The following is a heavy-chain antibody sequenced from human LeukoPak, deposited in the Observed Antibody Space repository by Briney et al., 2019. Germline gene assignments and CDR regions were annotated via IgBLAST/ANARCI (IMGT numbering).Heavy chain of an antibody. CDR2: IYYSGNT. CDR3: ARLGGGYSSGWLHFDY. V-gene: IGHV4-39*07. Sequence: PSETLSLTCTVSRASISNSNYYWGWIRQPPGKGLEWIGSIYYSGNTYYNPSLKSRVTISVDTSKNQFSLKLSSVTAADTAVYYCARLGGGYSSGWLHFDYWGQGTLVTVSS. D-gene: IGHD6-19*01. CDR1: RASISNSNYY. J-gene: IGHJ4*02.